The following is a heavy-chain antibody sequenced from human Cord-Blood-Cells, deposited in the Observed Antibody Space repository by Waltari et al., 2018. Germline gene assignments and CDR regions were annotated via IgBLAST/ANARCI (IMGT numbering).Heavy chain of an antibody. V-gene: IGHV4-59*01. J-gene: IGHJ2*01. CDR1: GGSISSYY. D-gene: IGHD6-19*01. CDR2: IYYSGST. CDR3: ARGVGSSGWYWYFDL. Sequence: QVQLQESGPGLVKPSETLSLTCTVSGGSISSYYWSWIRPPPGKGLEWIGYIYYSGSTNYNPSLKSRVTISVDTSKNQFSLKLSSVTAADTAVYYCARGVGSSGWYWYFDLWGRGTLVTVSS.